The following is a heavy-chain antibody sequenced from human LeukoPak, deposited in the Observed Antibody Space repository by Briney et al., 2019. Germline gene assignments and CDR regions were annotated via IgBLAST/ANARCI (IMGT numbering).Heavy chain of an antibody. CDR2: VDPEDGET. J-gene: IGHJ4*02. V-gene: IGHV1-24*01. Sequence: ASVKVSCKVSGYTLTVLSMHWGRQAPGKGLEWMGGVDPEDGETIYAQKSQGRVTMTEVTSTDTPYMELSSLRSGAAAVYYCAAGYWNHAPFDYWGQGTLVTVSS. CDR3: AAGYWNHAPFDY. CDR1: GYTLTVLS. D-gene: IGHD1-1*01.